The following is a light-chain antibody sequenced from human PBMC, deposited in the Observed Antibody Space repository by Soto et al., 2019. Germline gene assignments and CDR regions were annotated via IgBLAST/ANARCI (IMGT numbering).Light chain of an antibody. V-gene: IGLV2-14*01. J-gene: IGLJ2*01. CDR1: SSDVGGFNY. CDR2: GTT. Sequence: QSALTQPASVSGSPGQSITISCTGTSSDVGGFNYVSWYQQHPGKAPKLLNFGTTSRPSRHSGSRSGSSASLAITGLQADDEADYYCQSYDSSLRVSIFGGGTKLTVL. CDR3: QSYDSSLRVSI.